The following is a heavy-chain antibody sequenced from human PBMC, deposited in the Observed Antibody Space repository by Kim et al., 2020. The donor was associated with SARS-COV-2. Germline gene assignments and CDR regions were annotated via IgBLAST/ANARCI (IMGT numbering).Heavy chain of an antibody. CDR3: ARGRGQLR. CDR1: GESFSGYY. Sequence: SETLSLTCAVYGESFSGYYWCWIRQPPGKGLEWIGEIDHSGSTNYNPSVKSRATISVDTSKNQFSLKLSSVTAADTAVYYCARGRGQLRWGQGTLVTVSS. V-gene: IGHV4-34*01. D-gene: IGHD1-1*01. J-gene: IGHJ4*02. CDR2: IDHSGST.